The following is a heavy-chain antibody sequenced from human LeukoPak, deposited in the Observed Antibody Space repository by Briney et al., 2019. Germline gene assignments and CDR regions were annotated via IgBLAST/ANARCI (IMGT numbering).Heavy chain of an antibody. CDR1: GGTFSSYA. D-gene: IGHD6-6*01. V-gene: IGHV1-69*04. CDR2: IIPILGIA. CDR3: ARDVKYSSSYYYYGMDV. Sequence: GASVKVSCKASGGTFSSYAISWVRQAPGQGLEWMGRIIPILGIANYAQKFQGRVTITADKSTSTAYMELSSLRSEDTAVYYCARDVKYSSSYYYYGMDVWGQGTTVTVSS. J-gene: IGHJ6*02.